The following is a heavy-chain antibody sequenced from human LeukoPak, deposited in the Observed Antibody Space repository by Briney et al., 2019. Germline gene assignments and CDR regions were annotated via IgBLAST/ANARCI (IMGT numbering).Heavy chain of an antibody. CDR3: ARAQSITMVRGVWFDP. Sequence: SETLSLTCTVSGYSISSGYYWGWIRQPPGKGLEWIGGIYHSGSTYYNPSLKSRVTISVDTSKNQFSLKLSSVTAADTAVYYCARAQSITMVRGVWFDPWGQGTLVTVSS. CDR2: IYHSGST. D-gene: IGHD3-10*01. V-gene: IGHV4-38-2*02. J-gene: IGHJ5*02. CDR1: GYSISSGYY.